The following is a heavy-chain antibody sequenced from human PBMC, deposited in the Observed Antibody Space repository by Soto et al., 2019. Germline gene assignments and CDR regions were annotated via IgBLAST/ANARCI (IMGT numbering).Heavy chain of an antibody. CDR3: ARGVLNNFWSGYYGYFDY. CDR2: INHSGST. CDR1: GGSFSGYY. J-gene: IGHJ4*02. Sequence: SETLSLTCAFYGGSFSGYYWSWIRQPPGKGLEWIGEINHSGSTNYNPSLKSRVTISVDTSKNQFSLKLSSVTAADTAVYYCARGVLNNFWSGYYGYFDYWGQGTLVTVSS. D-gene: IGHD3-3*01. V-gene: IGHV4-34*01.